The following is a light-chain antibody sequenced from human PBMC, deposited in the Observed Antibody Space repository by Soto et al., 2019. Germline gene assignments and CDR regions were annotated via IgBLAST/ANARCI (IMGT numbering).Light chain of an antibody. CDR3: RSYRTSSTDVV. CDR2: DVS. Sequence: QSALTQPASVSGSPGQSITISCTGTSSDVGDYNYVSWYQQHPGKAPRLMLYDVSERPSGVSNRFSGSKSGNTASLTISGLHTEDEAQYYCRSYRTSSTDVVFGGGTKLTVL. J-gene: IGLJ2*01. V-gene: IGLV2-14*01. CDR1: SSDVGDYNY.